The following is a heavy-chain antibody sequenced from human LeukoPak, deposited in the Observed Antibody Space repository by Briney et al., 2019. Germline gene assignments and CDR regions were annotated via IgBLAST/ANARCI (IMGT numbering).Heavy chain of an antibody. V-gene: IGHV1-69*04. CDR3: ATETAMGYFDY. J-gene: IGHJ4*02. Sequence: SVKVSCKASEGTFSNHAINWVRQAPGQGLEWMGRIVPIFDMATYAHKFPGRVTITADKSASTAYMEVSGLTSDDTAVFYCATETAMGYFDYWGQGTLVTVSS. CDR1: EGTFSNHA. CDR2: IVPIFDMA. D-gene: IGHD5-18*01.